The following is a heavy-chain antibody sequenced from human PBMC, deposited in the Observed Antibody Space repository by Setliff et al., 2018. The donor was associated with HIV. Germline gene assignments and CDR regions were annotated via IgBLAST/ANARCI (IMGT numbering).Heavy chain of an antibody. J-gene: IGHJ4*02. V-gene: IGHV4-4*02. CDR3: AKDRSGSYRTFDY. CDR1: GVSISDNNY. D-gene: IGHD1-26*01. Sequence: SETLSLTCDVSGVSISDNNYWNWVRQPPGKGLEWIGEIYHSGSTNYNPSLKSRVTISMDTSKNQFSLKLNSVAAADTAVYYCAKDRSGSYRTFDYWGPGILVTVTS. CDR2: IYHSGST.